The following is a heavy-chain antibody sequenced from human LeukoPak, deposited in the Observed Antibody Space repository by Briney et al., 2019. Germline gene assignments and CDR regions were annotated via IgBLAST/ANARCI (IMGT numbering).Heavy chain of an antibody. J-gene: IGHJ4*02. CDR1: GFTFSSFG. CDR2: IWYDGSDK. Sequence: GGSLRLSCAASGFTFSSFGMHWIRQAPGKGLEWVAVIWYDGSDKYYADSVKGRFTISRDDSKNTLYLQMNSLRAEDTAVYYCARDPNILTGYYFDYWGQGTLVTVSS. CDR3: ARDPNILTGYYFDY. D-gene: IGHD3-9*01. V-gene: IGHV3-33*01.